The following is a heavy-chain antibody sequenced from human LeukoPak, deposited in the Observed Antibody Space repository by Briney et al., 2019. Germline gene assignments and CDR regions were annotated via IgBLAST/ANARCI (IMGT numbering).Heavy chain of an antibody. Sequence: SGGSLRLSCAASGFTFSSYSMNWVRQAPGKGLEWVSSISSSSSYIYYADSVKGRFTISRDNAKNSLYLQMNSLRAEDTAVYYCARVMCSSTSCYMGGFDYWGQGTLVTVSS. CDR2: ISSSSSYI. J-gene: IGHJ4*02. D-gene: IGHD2-2*02. CDR1: GFTFSSYS. CDR3: ARVMCSSTSCYMGGFDY. V-gene: IGHV3-21*01.